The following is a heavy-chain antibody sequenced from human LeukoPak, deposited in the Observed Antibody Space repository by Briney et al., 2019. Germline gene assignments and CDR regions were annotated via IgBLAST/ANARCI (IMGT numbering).Heavy chain of an antibody. J-gene: IGHJ4*02. CDR1: GGSISSSSYY. CDR2: IYYSGST. Sequence: SETLSLTCTVSGGSISSSSYYWGWIRQPPGKGLEWIGSIYYSGSTYYNPSLKSRVAISVDTSKNQFSLNLNSVTAADTAVYYCARGGWSNDYWGQGTLVTVSS. D-gene: IGHD6-19*01. V-gene: IGHV4-39*01. CDR3: ARGGWSNDY.